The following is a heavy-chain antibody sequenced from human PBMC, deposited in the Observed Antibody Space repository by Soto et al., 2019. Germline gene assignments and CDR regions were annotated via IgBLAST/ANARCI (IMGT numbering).Heavy chain of an antibody. V-gene: IGHV3-48*01. CDR1: GFTFSSYS. D-gene: IGHD2-8*01. CDR3: ARERSVFRAFDI. Sequence: LSLTCAASGFTFSSYSMNWVRQAPGKGLEWVSYISSSSSTIYYADSVKGRFTISRDNAKNSLYLQMNSLRAEDTAVYYCARERSVFRAFDIWGQGTMVTVSS. J-gene: IGHJ3*02. CDR2: ISSSSSTI.